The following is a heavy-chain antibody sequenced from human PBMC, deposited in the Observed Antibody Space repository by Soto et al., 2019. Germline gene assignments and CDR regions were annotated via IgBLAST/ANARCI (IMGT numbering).Heavy chain of an antibody. CDR1: GFTFSSYA. CDR2: ISYDGSNK. V-gene: IGHV3-30-3*01. J-gene: IGHJ4*02. Sequence: QVQLVESGGGVVQPGRSLRLSCAASGFTFSSYAMHWVRQAPGKGLEWVAVISYDGSNKYYADSVKGRFTISRDNSKNTLYLQMNSLRAEDTAVYYCASRYCISTSCYPSDYWGQGTLVTVSS. D-gene: IGHD2-2*01. CDR3: ASRYCISTSCYPSDY.